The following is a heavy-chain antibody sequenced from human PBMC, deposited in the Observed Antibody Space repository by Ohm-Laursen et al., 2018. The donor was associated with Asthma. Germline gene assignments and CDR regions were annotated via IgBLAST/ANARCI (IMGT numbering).Heavy chain of an antibody. D-gene: IGHD6-13*01. CDR3: ARERPQQEGMDV. Sequence: SLRLSCSASGFTFSSYDMHWVRQATGKGLEWVSAIGTAGDTYYPGSVKGRFTISRENAKNSLYLQMNSLRAGDTAVYYCARERPQQEGMDVWGQGTTVTVSS. J-gene: IGHJ6*02. CDR1: GFTFSSYD. V-gene: IGHV3-13*01. CDR2: IGTAGDT.